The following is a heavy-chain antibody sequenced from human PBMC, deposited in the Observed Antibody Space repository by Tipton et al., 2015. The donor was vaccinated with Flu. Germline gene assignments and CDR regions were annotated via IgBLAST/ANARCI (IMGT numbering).Heavy chain of an antibody. Sequence: SLRLSCAASGFTFSDYYMSWIRQAPGKGLEWVSYISSSGSTIYYADSVKGRFTISRDNAKNSLYLQMNSLRAEDTAVYYCAREMYYYDSSGYSIVDYWGQGTLVTVSS. CDR1: GFTFSDYY. D-gene: IGHD3-22*01. V-gene: IGHV3-11*01. CDR2: ISSSGSTI. CDR3: AREMYYYDSSGYSIVDY. J-gene: IGHJ4*02.